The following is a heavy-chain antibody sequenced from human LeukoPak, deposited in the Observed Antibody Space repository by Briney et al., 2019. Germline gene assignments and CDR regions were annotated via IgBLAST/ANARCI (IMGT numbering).Heavy chain of an antibody. J-gene: IGHJ4*02. CDR2: IKNDENDT. Sequence: GGSLTLSCAASGFTFTSHWMHWVRQTQGQGLVWESGIKNDENDTAYADSVKGRFTISRDNAKNTLYLQMDSLRAEDTAVYYCARDMNPAVFDFWGQGTLVTVSS. D-gene: IGHD3-16*01. CDR3: ARDMNPAVFDF. CDR1: GFTFTSHW. V-gene: IGHV3-74*01.